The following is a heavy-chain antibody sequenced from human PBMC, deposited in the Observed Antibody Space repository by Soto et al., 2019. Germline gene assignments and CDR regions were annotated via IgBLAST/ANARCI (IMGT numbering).Heavy chain of an antibody. D-gene: IGHD3-10*01. CDR1: GFTVSSNY. CDR3: ARAGDLWFGELLA. J-gene: IGHJ5*02. V-gene: IGHV3-53*04. CDR2: IYSGGST. Sequence: GGSLRLSCAASGFTVSSNYMSWVRQAPGKGLEWVSVIYSGGSTYYADSVKGRFTISRHNSKNTLYLQMNSLRAEDTAVYYCARAGDLWFGELLAWGQGTLVTVSS.